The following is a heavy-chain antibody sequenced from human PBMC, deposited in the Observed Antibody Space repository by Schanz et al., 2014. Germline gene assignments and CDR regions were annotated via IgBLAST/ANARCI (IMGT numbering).Heavy chain of an antibody. V-gene: IGHV1-18*01. CDR1: GYTFTTYA. CDR2: ISVYTGNT. CDR3: AKAEYDILTDSYSRLDP. Sequence: QVQLVQSGPEVKKPGASVRVSCKASGYTFTTYAMSWVRQAPGQGLEGVGWISVYTGNTKYGQKVQGRVTMTADTSTNTAYMELRSLRSDDTAVYYCAKAEYDILTDSYSRLDPWGQGTLVTVSS. J-gene: IGHJ5*02. D-gene: IGHD3-9*01.